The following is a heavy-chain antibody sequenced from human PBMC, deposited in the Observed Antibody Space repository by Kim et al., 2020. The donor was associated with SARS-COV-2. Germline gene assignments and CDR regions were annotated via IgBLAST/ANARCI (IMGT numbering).Heavy chain of an antibody. V-gene: IGHV4-59*08. CDR1: GGSISSYY. CDR3: ARHNPAHSSSWYQPYYYGMDV. CDR2: IYYSGST. Sequence: TLSLTCTVSGGSISSYYWSWIRQPPGKGLEWIGYIYYSGSTNYNPSVKSRVTISVDTSKNQFSLKLSSVTAADTAVYYCARHNPAHSSSWYQPYYYGMDVWGQGTTVTVSS. D-gene: IGHD6-13*01. J-gene: IGHJ6*02.